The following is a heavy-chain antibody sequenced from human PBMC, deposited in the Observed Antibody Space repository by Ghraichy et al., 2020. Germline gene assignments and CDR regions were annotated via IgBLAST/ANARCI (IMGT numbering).Heavy chain of an antibody. CDR3: ARVGIVVVPAAMSYYYYGMDV. Sequence: SVKVSCKASGGTFSSYAISWVRQAPGQGLEWMGGIIPIFGTANYAQKFQGRVTITADESTSTAYMELSSLRSEDTAVYYCARVGIVVVPAAMSYYYYGMDVWGQGTTVTVSS. CDR2: IIPIFGTA. V-gene: IGHV1-69*13. CDR1: GGTFSSYA. J-gene: IGHJ6*02. D-gene: IGHD2-2*01.